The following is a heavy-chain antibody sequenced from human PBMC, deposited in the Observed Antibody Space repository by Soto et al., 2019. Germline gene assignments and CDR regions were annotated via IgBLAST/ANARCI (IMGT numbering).Heavy chain of an antibody. CDR1: GYSFTSYW. V-gene: IGHV5-10-1*01. D-gene: IGHD2-2*01. CDR3: ARQSCSSTSCYLHGMDV. CDR2: IDPSDSYT. Sequence: PXESLKSSFKGSGYSFTSYWISWVRQIPGKGLEWMGRIDPSDSYTNYSPSFQGHVTISADKSISTAYLQWSSLKASDTAMYYCARQSCSSTSCYLHGMDVWGQGTTVTVSS. J-gene: IGHJ6*02.